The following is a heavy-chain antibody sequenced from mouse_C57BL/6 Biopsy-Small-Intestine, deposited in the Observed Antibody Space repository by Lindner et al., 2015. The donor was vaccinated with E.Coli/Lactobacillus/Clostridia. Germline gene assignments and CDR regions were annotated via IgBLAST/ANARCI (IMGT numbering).Heavy chain of an antibody. J-gene: IGHJ4*01. CDR3: ARDAIAYCAGDCPLGY. D-gene: IGHD2-13*01. Sequence: SVKVSCKASGYTFTNYFIHWVRQAPGQGLEWMGTLNPSGGSTTYAQKFQDRVIMTRDTSTSTVQLELSSLRSEDTAVYHCARDAIAYCAGDCPLGYWGQGTLVTVSS. V-gene: IGHV1S61*01. CDR1: GYTFTNYF. CDR2: LNPSGGST.